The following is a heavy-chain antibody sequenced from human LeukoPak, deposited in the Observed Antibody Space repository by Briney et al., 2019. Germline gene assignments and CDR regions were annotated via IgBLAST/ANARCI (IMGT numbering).Heavy chain of an antibody. J-gene: IGHJ4*02. Sequence: PSQTLSLTCTVSGGSISSGGYYWSWIRQHPGKGLEWIGYIYYSGNTYYSPSLKSRVTISVDRSKNQLSLKLSSVTAADTAMYYCASGGYSYGFDYWGQGTLVTVSS. CDR1: GGSISSGGYY. CDR2: IYYSGNT. V-gene: IGHV4-31*03. CDR3: ASGGYSYGFDY. D-gene: IGHD5-18*01.